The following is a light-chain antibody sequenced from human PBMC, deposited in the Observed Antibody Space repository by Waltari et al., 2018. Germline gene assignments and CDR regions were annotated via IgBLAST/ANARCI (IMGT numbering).Light chain of an antibody. J-gene: IGLJ3*02. CDR1: SPNLGSNY. Sequence: QSVLTQPPSASGTPGQRVIISCSGSSPNLGSNYVYWYQQLPGTAPKLPIYRNNQRPSGVPDRFSGSKSGTSASLAISGLRSEDEADYYCAAWDDSLSGWVFGGGTKLTVL. CDR3: AAWDDSLSGWV. V-gene: IGLV1-47*01. CDR2: RNN.